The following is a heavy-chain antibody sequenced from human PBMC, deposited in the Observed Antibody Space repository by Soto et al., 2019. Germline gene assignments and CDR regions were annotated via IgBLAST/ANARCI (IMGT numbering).Heavy chain of an antibody. CDR2: ISTYNGNT. V-gene: IGHV1-18*01. CDR3: ARGFRVDATRWWFDP. J-gene: IGHJ5*02. D-gene: IGHD2-15*01. CDR1: GYTFTSYD. Sequence: QVQLVQSGAEVKKPGASVKVSCKASGYTFTSYDISWVRQAPGQGLEWMGWISTYNGNTNYAQKLQGRVTMTTDTTTSTAYMELRSLRSDDTAVYYCARGFRVDATRWWFDPWGQGTLVTVSS.